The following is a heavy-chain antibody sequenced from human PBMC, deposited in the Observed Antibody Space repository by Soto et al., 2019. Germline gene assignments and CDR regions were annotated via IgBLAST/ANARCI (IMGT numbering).Heavy chain of an antibody. J-gene: IGHJ5*02. Sequence: GASVNVSCKASGYTFTSYCISWVRQAPGQGLEWMGWISAYNGNTNYAQKLQGRVTMTTDTSTSTAYMELRSLRSDDTAVYYCARDLRIFETNWFDPWGQGTLVTVSS. CDR1: GYTFTSYC. CDR3: ARDLRIFETNWFDP. D-gene: IGHD3-3*01. CDR2: ISAYNGNT. V-gene: IGHV1-18*01.